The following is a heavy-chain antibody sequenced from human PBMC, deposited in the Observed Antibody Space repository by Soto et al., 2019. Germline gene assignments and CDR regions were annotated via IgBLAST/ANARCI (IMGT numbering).Heavy chain of an antibody. CDR1: GGTFSTYP. CDR3: ARDRDDYASGTYISYVLDV. D-gene: IGHD3-10*01. J-gene: IGHJ6*02. Sequence: QVQLVQSGAEVKKPGSSVRVSCTASGGTFSTYPISWVRQAPGQGLEWMGGIIPLFGTANSAHKFQGRVTITTDESTSTVYMDLSRLRSDDTAVYYCARDRDDYASGTYISYVLDVWGQGTTVTVSS. CDR2: IIPLFGTA. V-gene: IGHV1-69*01.